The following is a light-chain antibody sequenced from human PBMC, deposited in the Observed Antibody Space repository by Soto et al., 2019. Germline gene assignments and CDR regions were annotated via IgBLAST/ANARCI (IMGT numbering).Light chain of an antibody. CDR2: GAS. Sequence: EIVLTQSPGTLSLSPGERATLSCRASQSFSSGYLAWYQQKPGQAPRLLIYGASTRATGVPARFSGSGSGTEFTLTISNLQSEDFAVYYCQQHSNWPLTFGGGTKVDIK. J-gene: IGKJ4*01. V-gene: IGKV3-15*01. CDR1: QSFSSGY. CDR3: QQHSNWPLT.